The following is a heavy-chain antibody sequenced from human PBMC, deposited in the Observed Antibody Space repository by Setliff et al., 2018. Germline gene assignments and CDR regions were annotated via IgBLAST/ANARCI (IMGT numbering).Heavy chain of an antibody. J-gene: IGHJ4*02. CDR1: GFSYSNCW. Sequence: GGSLRLSCTASGFSYSNCWVNWVRQAPGKGLEWLASINPHASEKYYVDSVKGRFTISRDNAKNSLSLQMNSLRTEDTAVYYCFGAGTCSYWGQGTLVTVSS. V-gene: IGHV3-7*01. CDR2: INPHASEK. D-gene: IGHD3-10*01. CDR3: FGAGTCSY.